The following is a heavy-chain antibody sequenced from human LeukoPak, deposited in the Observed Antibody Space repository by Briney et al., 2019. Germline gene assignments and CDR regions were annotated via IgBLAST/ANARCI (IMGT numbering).Heavy chain of an antibody. CDR1: GYSISSGYY. CDR2: IYHSGST. V-gene: IGHV4-38-2*02. D-gene: IGHD3-10*01. J-gene: IGHJ4*02. Sequence: PSETLSLTCTVSGYSISSGYYWGWIRQPPGKGLEWIGSIYHSGSTYYNPSLKSRVTISVDTSKNQFSLKLSSVTAADTAVYYCARVERGRALMVRGYAIDYWGQGTLVTVSS. CDR3: ARVERGRALMVRGYAIDY.